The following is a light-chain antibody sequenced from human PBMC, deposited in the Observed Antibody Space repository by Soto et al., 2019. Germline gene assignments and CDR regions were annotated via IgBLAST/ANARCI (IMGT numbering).Light chain of an antibody. CDR1: QSISSW. Sequence: DIQMTQSPSTLSASVGDRVTITCRASQSISSWLAWYQQKPGKAPKLLIYDASSLESGVPSRFSGSGSGTEFTLTISSLQSEDFAVYYCQQYNNWPPWTFGQGTKVE. J-gene: IGKJ1*01. CDR2: DAS. CDR3: QQYNNWPPWT. V-gene: IGKV1-5*01.